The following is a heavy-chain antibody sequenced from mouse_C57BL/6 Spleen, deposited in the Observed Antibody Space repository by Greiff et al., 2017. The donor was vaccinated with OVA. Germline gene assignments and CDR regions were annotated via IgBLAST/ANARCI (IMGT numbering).Heavy chain of an antibody. J-gene: IGHJ1*03. CDR3: SKGSSHWYFDV. V-gene: IGHV1-82*01. Sequence: VQLKESGPGLVKPGASVKISCTASGYAFSSSWMNWVKQRPGKGLEWIGRIYPGDGETNYNGKVKGKATLTADKSSSTAYMQLISLTSEDSAVYFCSKGSSHWYFDVWGTGTTVTVSS. CDR2: IYPGDGET. CDR1: GYAFSSSW. D-gene: IGHD1-1*01.